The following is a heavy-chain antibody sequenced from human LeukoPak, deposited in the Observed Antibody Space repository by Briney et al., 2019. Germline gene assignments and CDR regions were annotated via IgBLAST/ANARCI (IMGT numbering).Heavy chain of an antibody. CDR2: INSSSDYI. CDR1: GFTFNNYI. J-gene: IGHJ4*02. CDR3: ATDSYVSGSYYRLFY. V-gene: IGHV3-21*01. Sequence: GGSLTLSCAASGFTFNNYIMNWLRQSPGKGLEWVSSINSSSDYIYHADSVNGRFTISRDNAKNSLYLQMNSLRAEDTAIYYCATDSYVSGSYYRLFYWGQGTLVTVSS. D-gene: IGHD3-10*01.